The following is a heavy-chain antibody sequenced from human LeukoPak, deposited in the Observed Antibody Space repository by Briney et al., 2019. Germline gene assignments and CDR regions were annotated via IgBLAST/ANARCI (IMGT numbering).Heavy chain of an antibody. CDR1: GFTFSSYA. V-gene: IGHV3-23*01. J-gene: IGHJ4*02. Sequence: TGGSLRLSCAASGFTFSSYAMSWVRQAPGRGLEWVSAISGSGDNTYYADSVRGRFTISRDKNTLYLQMSSLRAEDTAVYYCAKEPEGYTSGWYGYYFDYWGQGTLVTVSS. D-gene: IGHD6-19*01. CDR3: AKEPEGYTSGWYGYYFDY. CDR2: ISGSGDNT.